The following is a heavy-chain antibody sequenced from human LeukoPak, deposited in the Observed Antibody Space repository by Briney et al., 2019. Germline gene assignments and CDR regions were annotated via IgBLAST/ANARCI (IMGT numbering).Heavy chain of an antibody. Sequence: KPSETLSLTCTVSGGSISSYYWSWIRQPPGKGLEWIGYIYYSGSTNYNPSLKSRVTISVDTSKNQFSLKLSSVTAADTAVYYCARVRIAAALFDYWGQGTLVTVSS. CDR1: GGSISSYY. CDR2: IYYSGST. CDR3: ARVRIAAALFDY. D-gene: IGHD6-13*01. J-gene: IGHJ4*02. V-gene: IGHV4-59*01.